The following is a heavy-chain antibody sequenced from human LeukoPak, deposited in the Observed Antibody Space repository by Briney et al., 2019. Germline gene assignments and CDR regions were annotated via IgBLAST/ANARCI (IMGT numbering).Heavy chain of an antibody. D-gene: IGHD6-25*01. V-gene: IGHV3-66*01. Sequence: PGGSLRLSCAASGFTVSSNYMNCVRQAPGKGLEWVSAIYSGGSTYYADSVKGRFNISRDNSKSTLYLRMNSLSAEDTAIYYCARARAAGYADAFDIWGQGTMVTV. CDR2: IYSGGST. CDR1: GFTVSSNY. J-gene: IGHJ3*02. CDR3: ARARAAGYADAFDI.